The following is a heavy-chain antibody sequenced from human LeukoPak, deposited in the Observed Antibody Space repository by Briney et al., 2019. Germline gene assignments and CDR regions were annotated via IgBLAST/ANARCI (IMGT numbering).Heavy chain of an antibody. J-gene: IGHJ3*02. V-gene: IGHV4-38-2*02. Sequence: SETLSLTCTVSGHSVSSGYYWAWIRQSPGKGLEWLGSISHTGGTYYSPSLGSPLTISLDTSRNQFSLTLSSVTAADTALYSWAKEWSSVDWDTYDIWGQRILITVSS. CDR2: ISHTGGT. D-gene: IGHD1-26*01. CDR1: GHSVSSGYY. CDR3: AKEWSSVDWDTYDI.